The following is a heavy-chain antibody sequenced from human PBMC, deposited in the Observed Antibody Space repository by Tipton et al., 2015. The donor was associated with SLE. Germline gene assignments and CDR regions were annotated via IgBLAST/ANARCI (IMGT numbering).Heavy chain of an antibody. D-gene: IGHD3-22*01. CDR1: GGSISSITYY. CDR2: IFYSGNT. CDR3: ARHPEFYDSSSPGDY. V-gene: IGHV4-39*07. J-gene: IGHJ4*02. Sequence: LRLSCTVSGGSISSITYYWGWIRQPPGKGLEWIGSIFYSGNTYYNPSLKSRVTISVDTSKKQFSLSLTSVTAADTAVYYCARHPEFYDSSSPGDYWGQGTLVTVSS.